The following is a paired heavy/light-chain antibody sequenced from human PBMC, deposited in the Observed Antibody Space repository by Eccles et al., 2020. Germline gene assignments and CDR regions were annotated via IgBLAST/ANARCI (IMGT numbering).Light chain of an antibody. CDR2: GKN. V-gene: IGLV3-19*01. Sequence: SSELTQDPAVSVALGQTVRITCQGDSLRSYYASWYQQKPGQAPVLVIYGKNNRPSGIPDRFSGSSSGNTASLTITGAQAEDEADYYCNSRDSSGNQWVFGGGTKLTVL. CDR3: NSRDSSGNQWV. CDR1: SLRSYY. J-gene: IGLJ3*02.
Heavy chain of an antibody. CDR3: ARIAPTYYYDSSGYYYNWFDP. J-gene: IGHJ5*02. Sequence: QLQLQESGPGLVKPSETLSLTCTVSGGSISSSSYYWGWIRQPPGKGLEWIGSIYYSGSTYYNPSLKSRVTISVDTSKNQFSLKLSSVTAADTAVYYCARIAPTYYYDSSGYYYNWFDPWGQGTLVTVSS. CDR2: IYYSGST. D-gene: IGHD3-22*01. V-gene: IGHV4-39*01. CDR1: GGSISSSSYY.